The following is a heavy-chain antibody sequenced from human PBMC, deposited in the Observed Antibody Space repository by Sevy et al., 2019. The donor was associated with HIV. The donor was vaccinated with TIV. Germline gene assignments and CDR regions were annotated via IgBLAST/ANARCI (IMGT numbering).Heavy chain of an antibody. CDR1: GFTFSSYA. CDR2: ISGSGGST. D-gene: IGHD2-2*01. Sequence: GGSLRLSSAASGFTFSSYAMSWVRQAPGKGLEWVSAISGSGGSTYYADSVKGRFTISRDNSKNTLYLQMNSLRAEDTAVYYCAKDRYCSSTSCSGHFDYWGQGTLVTVSS. V-gene: IGHV3-23*01. CDR3: AKDRYCSSTSCSGHFDY. J-gene: IGHJ4*02.